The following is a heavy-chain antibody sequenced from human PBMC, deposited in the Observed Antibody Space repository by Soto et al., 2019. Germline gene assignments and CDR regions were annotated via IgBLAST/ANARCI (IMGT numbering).Heavy chain of an antibody. Sequence: QVQLVESGGGVVQPGRSLRLSCAASGFTFSNYGMHWVRQAPGKGLEWVAVIWSDGSNKYYADSVKGRFSISRDNSKNTLYMQINSLRAEDTAVYYCAGRGSGTYSIDYWAQGTLVTVSS. CDR3: AGRGSGTYSIDY. CDR1: GFTFSNYG. D-gene: IGHD1-26*01. CDR2: IWSDGSNK. V-gene: IGHV3-33*01. J-gene: IGHJ4*02.